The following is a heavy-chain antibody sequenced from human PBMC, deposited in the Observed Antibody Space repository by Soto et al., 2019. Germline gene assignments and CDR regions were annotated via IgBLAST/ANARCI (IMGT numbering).Heavy chain of an antibody. CDR3: AKDLRSARGYDPPYSYGMDV. J-gene: IGHJ6*02. Sequence: EVQLLESGGGLVQPGGSLRLSCAASGFTFSSYAMSWVRQAPGKGLEWVSAISGSGGSTYYADSVKGRFTISRDNSKNTLYLQMNSLRAEDTAVYYCAKDLRSARGYDPPYSYGMDVWGQGTTVTVSS. CDR2: ISGSGGST. V-gene: IGHV3-23*01. D-gene: IGHD5-12*01. CDR1: GFTFSSYA.